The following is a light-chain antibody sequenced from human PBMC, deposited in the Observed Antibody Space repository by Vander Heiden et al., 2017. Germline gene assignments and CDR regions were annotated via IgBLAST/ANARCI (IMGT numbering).Light chain of an antibody. CDR3: QQLTSYPPT. CDR1: QGISSY. J-gene: IGKJ3*01. Sequence: DIQLTQSPSFLSASVGDRVTITCRASQGISSYLAWYQQKPVKAPKLLIYAASTLQSGVPSRFSGSGSGTEFTLTISSLQPEDFATYYCQQLTSYPPTF. CDR2: AAS. V-gene: IGKV1-9*01.